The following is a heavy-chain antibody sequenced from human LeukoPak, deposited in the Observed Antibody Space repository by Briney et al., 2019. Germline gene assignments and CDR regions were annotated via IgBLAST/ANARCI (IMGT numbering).Heavy chain of an antibody. CDR2: ISGSGGSI. J-gene: IGHJ6*04. Sequence: GGSLRLSCAASGFTFSSYAMSWVRQAPGKGLEWVSAISGSGGSIYYADSVKGRFTISRDNSKNTLYLQMNSLRAEDTAVYYCAKDNYYGSGSYYTHYGMDVWGKGTTVTVSS. CDR3: AKDNYYGSGSYYTHYGMDV. V-gene: IGHV3-23*01. D-gene: IGHD3-10*01. CDR1: GFTFSSYA.